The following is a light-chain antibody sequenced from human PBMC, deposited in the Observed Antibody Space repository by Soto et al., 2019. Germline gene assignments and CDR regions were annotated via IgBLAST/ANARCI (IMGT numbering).Light chain of an antibody. Sequence: EIVLTQSPATLSLSPGERATLSCRASQSVSSGYLVWYQQKPGQAPRLLIYSASIRATGIPARFSGSGSGTESTLTISSLQSEDVAVYYCQQYDNWPPYTFGQGTKVDNK. CDR3: QQYDNWPPYT. J-gene: IGKJ2*01. CDR2: SAS. V-gene: IGKV3-15*01. CDR1: QSVSSGY.